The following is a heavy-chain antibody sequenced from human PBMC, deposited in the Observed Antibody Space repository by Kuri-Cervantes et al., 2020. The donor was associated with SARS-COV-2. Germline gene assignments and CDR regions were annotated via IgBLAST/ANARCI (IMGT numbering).Heavy chain of an antibody. J-gene: IGHJ5*02. D-gene: IGHD2-2*02. V-gene: IGHV4-4*07. Sequence: SETLSLTCTVSGGSISSYYWSWIRQPAGKGLEWIGRIYTSGSTNYNPSLKSRVTMSVDTSKNQFSLKLSSVTAADTAVYYCARAAVVVPAAIVFTYNWFDPWGQGTLVTVSS. CDR2: IYTSGST. CDR1: GGSISSYY. CDR3: ARAAVVVPAAIVFTYNWFDP.